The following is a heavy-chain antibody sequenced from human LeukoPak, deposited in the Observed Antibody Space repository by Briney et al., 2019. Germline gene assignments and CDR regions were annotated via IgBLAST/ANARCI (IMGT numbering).Heavy chain of an antibody. CDR3: AGGPIVVVPASIGPRHHSYMDV. Sequence: SVKVSCKASGGVFTSNVVTWVRQAPGQGLEWMGGILPLFGTTNYAQKFQGRLTITTDESMSTAYMELSSLRSEDSAIYYCAGGPIVVVPASIGPRHHSYMDVWGRGTTVTVSS. V-gene: IGHV1-69*05. D-gene: IGHD2-2*01. CDR2: ILPLFGTT. J-gene: IGHJ6*03. CDR1: GGVFTSNV.